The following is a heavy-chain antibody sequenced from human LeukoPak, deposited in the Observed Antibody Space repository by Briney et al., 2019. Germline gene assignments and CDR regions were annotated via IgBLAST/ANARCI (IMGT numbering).Heavy chain of an antibody. J-gene: IGHJ3*02. Sequence: GGSLRLSCAASGFTFTDYAMIWVRQAPGRGLEWVSAIRSGGDGTLYADSVKGRFTISRDNSKNTLFLQMNNMRAEDTAVYYCARDPNGDYVGAFEMWGPGTKVTVS. CDR2: IRSGGDGT. V-gene: IGHV3-23*01. CDR1: GFTFTDYA. D-gene: IGHD4-17*01. CDR3: ARDPNGDYVGAFEM.